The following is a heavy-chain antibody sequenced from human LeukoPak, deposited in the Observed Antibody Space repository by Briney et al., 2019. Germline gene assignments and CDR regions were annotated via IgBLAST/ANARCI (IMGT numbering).Heavy chain of an antibody. D-gene: IGHD3-3*01. Sequence: GGSLRLSCAASGFSFKSYAMNWVRQAPGKGLEWVPSISESGDSTHYADSVKGRFTISRDNSLNTLYLQMNGLTAEDTAVYYCAKKYENCWGQGTLVTVSS. J-gene: IGHJ4*02. V-gene: IGHV3-23*01. CDR2: ISESGDST. CDR1: GFSFKSYA. CDR3: AKKYENC.